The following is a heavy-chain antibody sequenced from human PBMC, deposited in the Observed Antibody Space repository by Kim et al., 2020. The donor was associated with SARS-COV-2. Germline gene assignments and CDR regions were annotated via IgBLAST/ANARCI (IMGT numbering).Heavy chain of an antibody. V-gene: IGHV3-23*01. J-gene: IGHJ3*01. Sequence: GGSLRLSCAASGFTFFNYAMSWVRQAPGKGLEWVSTVSGSGDSTYYADSVKGRFTISRDNSKNTLYLQMNSLRVEDTAIYFCAKDYNWDDGDAFDVWCQG. CDR3: AKDYNWDDGDAFDV. CDR2: VSGSGDST. CDR1: GFTFFNYA. D-gene: IGHD1-20*01.